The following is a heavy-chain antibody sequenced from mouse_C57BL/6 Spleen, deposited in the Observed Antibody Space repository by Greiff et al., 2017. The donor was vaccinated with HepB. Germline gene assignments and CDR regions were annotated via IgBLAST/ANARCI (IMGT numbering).Heavy chain of an antibody. CDR3: ARESPLITTVVATRGWFAY. V-gene: IGHV3-6*01. Sequence: EVKLMESGPGLVKPSQSLSLTCSVTGYSITSGYYWNWIRQFPGNKLEWMGYISYDGSNNYNPSLKNRISITRDTSKNQFFLKLNSVTTEDTATYYCARESPLITTVVATRGWFAYWGQGTLVTVSA. J-gene: IGHJ3*01. D-gene: IGHD1-1*01. CDR2: ISYDGSN. CDR1: GYSITSGYY.